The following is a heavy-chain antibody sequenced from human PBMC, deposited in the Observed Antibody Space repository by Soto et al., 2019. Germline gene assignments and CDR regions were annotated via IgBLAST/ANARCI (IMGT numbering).Heavy chain of an antibody. D-gene: IGHD3-10*01. Sequence: SLRLSCAASGFTFSSYWMHWVRQAPGKGLVWVSRINSDGSSTSYADSVKGRFTISRDNAKNTLYLQMNSLRAEDTAVYYCAKETMGNWYFDLWGRGTLVTVSS. V-gene: IGHV3-74*01. CDR3: AKETMGNWYFDL. J-gene: IGHJ2*01. CDR2: INSDGSST. CDR1: GFTFSSYW.